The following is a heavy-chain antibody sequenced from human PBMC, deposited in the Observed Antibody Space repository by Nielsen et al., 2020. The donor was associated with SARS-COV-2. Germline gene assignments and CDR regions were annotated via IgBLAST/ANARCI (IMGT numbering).Heavy chain of an antibody. Sequence: QTPSLTLSISWISLSSNSDARYWPRQSPSRGLEWRGRTYYRSKWYNDYAVSVKSRITINPDTSKNQFSLQLNSVTPEDTAVYYCARDGDMGIFDYWGQGTLVTVSS. CDR2: TYYRSKWYN. D-gene: IGHD2-15*01. V-gene: IGHV6-1*01. CDR3: ARDGDMGIFDY. CDR1: WISLSSNSDA. J-gene: IGHJ4*02.